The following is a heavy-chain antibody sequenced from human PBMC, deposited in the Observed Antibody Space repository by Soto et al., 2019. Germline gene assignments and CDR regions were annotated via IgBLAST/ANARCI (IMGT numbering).Heavy chain of an antibody. CDR1: GFTFSDHG. D-gene: IGHD2-15*01. Sequence: QVQLAESGGGVVQPGRSLRLSCAASGFTFSDHGMHWVRQAPGKGLEWVAFISYDGSERYYADSVEGRFTISRDSSKKTLYLQMNSLSTEDTAVYYCAKGGWPLDYWGQGTLVTVSS. CDR3: AKGGWPLDY. CDR2: ISYDGSER. J-gene: IGHJ4*02. V-gene: IGHV3-30*18.